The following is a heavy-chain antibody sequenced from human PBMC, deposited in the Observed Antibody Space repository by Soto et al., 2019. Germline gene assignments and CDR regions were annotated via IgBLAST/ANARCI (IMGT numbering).Heavy chain of an antibody. D-gene: IGHD3-16*01. CDR3: AKGIFYMITFQPIDY. Sequence: QVQLVESGGGVVQPGRSLRLSCAASGFTFSSYGMHWVRQAPGKGLEWVAVISYDGSNKYYADSVKGRFTISRDNSKNTLYLQMNSLRAEDTAVYYCAKGIFYMITFQPIDYWGQGTLVTVSS. V-gene: IGHV3-30*18. CDR2: ISYDGSNK. J-gene: IGHJ4*02. CDR1: GFTFSSYG.